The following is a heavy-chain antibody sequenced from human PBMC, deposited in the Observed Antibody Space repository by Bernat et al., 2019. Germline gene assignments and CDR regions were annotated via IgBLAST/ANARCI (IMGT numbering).Heavy chain of an antibody. D-gene: IGHD3-16*02. J-gene: IGHJ4*02. CDR2: INTNTGNP. CDR1: GYTFTSYA. V-gene: IGHV7-4-1*02. CDR3: ARGDYIWGSYRYTGFDY. Sequence: QVQLVQSGSELKKPGASVKVSCKASGYTFTSYAMNWVRQAPGQGLEWMGWINTNTGNPTYVQGFTGRFVFSLDTSVSTAYLQISSLKAEDTAVYYCARGDYIWGSYRYTGFDYWGQGTLVTVSS.